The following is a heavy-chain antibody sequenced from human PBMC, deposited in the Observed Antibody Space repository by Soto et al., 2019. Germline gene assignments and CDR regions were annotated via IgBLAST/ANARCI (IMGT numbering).Heavy chain of an antibody. CDR3: ARHLGGNHYYYGMDV. D-gene: IGHD3-16*01. V-gene: IGHV1-69*12. J-gene: IGHJ6*02. Sequence: QVQLVQSGAEVKKPGSSVKVSCKASGGTFSSYAISWVRQAPGQGLEWMGGIIPIFGTADYAQKFQGGVTINADDFTSTAYMELSSLRSEDTAVYYCARHLGGNHYYYGMDVWGQGTTVTVSS. CDR1: GGTFSSYA. CDR2: IIPIFGTA.